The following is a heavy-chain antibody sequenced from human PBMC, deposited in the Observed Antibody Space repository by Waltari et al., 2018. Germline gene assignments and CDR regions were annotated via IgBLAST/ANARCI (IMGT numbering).Heavy chain of an antibody. CDR3: ARAPLRYFADGFDY. CDR1: GGSISSYY. V-gene: IGHV4-59*01. J-gene: IGHJ4*02. D-gene: IGHD3-9*01. CDR2: IYYSGST. Sequence: QVQLQESGPGLVKPSETLSLTCTVSGGSISSYYWSWSRQPPGKGLEWIGYIYYSGSTNYNPSLKSRVTISVDTSKNQFSLKLSSVTAADTAVYYCARAPLRYFADGFDYWGQGTLVTVSS.